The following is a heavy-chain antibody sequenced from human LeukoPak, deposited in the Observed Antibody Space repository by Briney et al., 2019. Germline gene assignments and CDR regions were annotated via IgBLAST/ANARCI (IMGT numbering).Heavy chain of an antibody. J-gene: IGHJ4*02. CDR2: IKQAGGTK. D-gene: IGHD1-26*01. V-gene: IGHV3-7*01. CDR3: ARDTDGSLDY. CDR1: GFTFGNSW. Sequence: GGSLRLSCAASGFTFGNSWMAWGRQAPGKGLEWVATIKQAGGTKHYADSLKGRFTIPRDNPRNSLYLQMNSLRVDDTAVYYCARDTDGSLDYWGQGMLVTVAS.